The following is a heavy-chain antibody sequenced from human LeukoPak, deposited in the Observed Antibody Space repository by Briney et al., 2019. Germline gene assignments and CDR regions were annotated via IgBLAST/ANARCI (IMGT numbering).Heavy chain of an antibody. CDR2: INPNSGGT. V-gene: IGHV1-2*02. CDR1: GYTFTGYY. CDR3: AMRGYSYLTNDAFDI. Sequence: GASVKVSCKASGYTFTGYYMHWVRQAPGQGLEWMGWINPNSGGTNYAQRFQGRVTMTRDTSISTAYMELSRLRSDDTAVYYCAMRGYSYLTNDAFDIWGQGTKITISS. D-gene: IGHD5-18*01. J-gene: IGHJ3*02.